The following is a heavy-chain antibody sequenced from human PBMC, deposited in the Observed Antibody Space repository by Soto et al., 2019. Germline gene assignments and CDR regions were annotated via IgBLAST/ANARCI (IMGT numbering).Heavy chain of an antibody. J-gene: IGHJ6*02. Sequence: EVQLVESGGGLVKPGGSLRLSCAASGLTFRCYNMHWVRLAPGKGLEWVSSISPGGSDIYYADSVKGRFTISRDNAKTSLYLQMNGLRADDTAVYYCASLGGYCCGGSCFPHYYGLDVWGQGTTVTVSS. CDR3: ASLGGYCCGGSCFPHYYGLDV. CDR1: GLTFRCYN. V-gene: IGHV3-21*01. D-gene: IGHD2-15*01. CDR2: ISPGGSDI.